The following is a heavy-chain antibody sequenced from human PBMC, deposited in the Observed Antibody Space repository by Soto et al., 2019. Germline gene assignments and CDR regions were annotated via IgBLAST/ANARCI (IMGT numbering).Heavy chain of an antibody. Sequence: SVKVSCKASGGTFSSYAISWVRQAPGQGLEWMGGIIPIFGTANYAQKFQGRVTITADESTSTAYMELSSLRSEYTAVYYCARDKTAMVRGVIIYYGMDVWGQGTTVTVSS. CDR1: GGTFSSYA. D-gene: IGHD3-10*01. V-gene: IGHV1-69*13. CDR3: ARDKTAMVRGVIIYYGMDV. CDR2: IIPIFGTA. J-gene: IGHJ6*02.